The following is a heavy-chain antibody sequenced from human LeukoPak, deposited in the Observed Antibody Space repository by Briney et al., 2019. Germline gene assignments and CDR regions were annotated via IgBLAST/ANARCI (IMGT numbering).Heavy chain of an antibody. V-gene: IGHV3-53*01. Sequence: PGGSLRLSCAASGFTISGNYMTWVRQAPGKGLEWVSVIYGGGGTYYADSVKGRFTISRDDSKNTLYLQTNSLRAEDTAVYYCARGNYGSGSSFDYWGQGTLVTVSS. CDR3: ARGNYGSGSSFDY. J-gene: IGHJ4*02. D-gene: IGHD3-10*01. CDR2: IYGGGGT. CDR1: GFTISGNY.